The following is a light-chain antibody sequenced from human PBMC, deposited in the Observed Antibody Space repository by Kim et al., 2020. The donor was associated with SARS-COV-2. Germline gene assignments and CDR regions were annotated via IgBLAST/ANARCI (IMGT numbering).Light chain of an antibody. CDR2: AAS. CDR3: QQCYSTPPFT. V-gene: IGKV1-39*01. CDR1: QSISSY. Sequence: SVGDRVNITGRASQSISSYLNWYQQKPGKAPKLLIYAASSLQSGVPSRFSGSGSGTDFTRTISSLQPEDFATYYCQQCYSTPPFTFGGGTKVDIK. J-gene: IGKJ4*02.